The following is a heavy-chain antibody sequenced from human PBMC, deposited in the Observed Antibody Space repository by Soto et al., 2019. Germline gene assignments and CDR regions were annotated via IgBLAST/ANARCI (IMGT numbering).Heavy chain of an antibody. CDR1: GGTFSSYA. D-gene: IGHD3-10*01. V-gene: IGHV1-69*13. J-gene: IGHJ4*02. Sequence: ASVKVSCKASGGTFSSYAISWVRQAPGQGLEWMGGIIPIFGTANYAQKFQGRVTITADESTSTAYMELSSLRSEDTAVYYCARGKGMVRGVLIAYFDYWGQGTLVTVSS. CDR2: IIPIFGTA. CDR3: ARGKGMVRGVLIAYFDY.